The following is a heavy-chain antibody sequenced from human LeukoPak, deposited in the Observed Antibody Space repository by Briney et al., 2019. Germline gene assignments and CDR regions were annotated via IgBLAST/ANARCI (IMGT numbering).Heavy chain of an antibody. CDR3: AREDGKFDY. CDR1: GFTFSSYA. CDR2: ISGSGGST. Sequence: PGGSLRLSCAASGFTFSSYAMSWVRQAPGKGLEWVSAISGSGGSTYYADSVKGRFTISRDNVRNSLYLQMDSLRAEDTAVYYCAREDGKFDYWGQGALVTVSS. V-gene: IGHV3-23*01. J-gene: IGHJ4*02.